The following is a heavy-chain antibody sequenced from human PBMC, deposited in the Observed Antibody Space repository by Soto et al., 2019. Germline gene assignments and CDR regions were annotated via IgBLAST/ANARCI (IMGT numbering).Heavy chain of an antibody. CDR3: ASVRDVVVVAATQPFDY. CDR1: GYTFTSYC. J-gene: IGHJ4*02. V-gene: IGHV1-18*04. D-gene: IGHD2-15*01. CDR2: ISAYNGNT. Sequence: AGVKVSCKASGYTFTSYCNSWVRQAPGQRLGWMGWISAYNGNTNYAQKVQGRVTMTTDTSTSTAYMELRSLRSAATAVYYCASVRDVVVVAATQPFDYWGQGTLVTVSS.